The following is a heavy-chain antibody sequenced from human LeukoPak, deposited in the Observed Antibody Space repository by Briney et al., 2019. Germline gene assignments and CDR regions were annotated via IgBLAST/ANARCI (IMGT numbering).Heavy chain of an antibody. CDR3: AKDWSGNYNWSDP. CDR1: GSTFTTYG. D-gene: IGHD3-3*01. CDR2: IYPDGINK. J-gene: IGHJ5*02. V-gene: IGHV3-30*02. Sequence: GGSLRLSCAASGSTFTTYGMHWVRQAPGKGLEWVACIYPDGINKDYADSVKGRFIISRDNSKNTLYLQMNSLRAEDTAVYYCAKDWSGNYNWSDPWGQGTLVTVSS.